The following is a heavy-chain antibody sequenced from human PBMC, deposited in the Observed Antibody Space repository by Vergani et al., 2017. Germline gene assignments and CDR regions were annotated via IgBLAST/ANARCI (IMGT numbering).Heavy chain of an antibody. V-gene: IGHV3-23*01. CDR1: GFTFSSYA. CDR2: ISGSGGST. J-gene: IGHJ5*02. Sequence: EVQLLESGGGLVQPGGSLRLSCAASGFTFSSYAMSWVRQAPGKGLEWVSAISGSGGSTYHADSVKGRFTISRDNSKNTLYLQMNSLRAADTAVYYCAIKKSLTGYEFAPWGQGTLVTVSS. D-gene: IGHD3-9*01. CDR3: AIKKSLTGYEFAP.